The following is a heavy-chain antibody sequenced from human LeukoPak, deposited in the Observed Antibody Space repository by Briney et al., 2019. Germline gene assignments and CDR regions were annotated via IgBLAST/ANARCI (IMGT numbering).Heavy chain of an antibody. Sequence: SKTLSLTCAVYGGSFSGYYWSWIRQPPGKGLEWIGEINHSGSTNYNPSLKSRVTISVDTSKNQFSLKLSSVTAADTAVYYCARGTLNYYDSSGYWGYWGQGTLVTVSS. CDR3: ARGTLNYYDSSGYWGY. V-gene: IGHV4-34*01. J-gene: IGHJ4*02. D-gene: IGHD3-22*01. CDR2: INHSGST. CDR1: GGSFSGYY.